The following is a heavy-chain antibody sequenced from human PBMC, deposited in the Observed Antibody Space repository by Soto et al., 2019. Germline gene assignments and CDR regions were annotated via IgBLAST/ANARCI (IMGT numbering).Heavy chain of an antibody. CDR1: GGSFKSGSYS. CDR3: SRDVAYFDS. CDR2: VYHTGRT. J-gene: IGHJ4*02. V-gene: IGHV4-61*01. Sequence: PSETLSLTCTVSGGSFKSGSYSWSWIRQPPGKGLEWIGYVYHTGRTSYNPSLKSRVSISMDTSKNQFSLNLDSVTAADTAVYFCSRDVAYFDSWGQGTLVTVSS.